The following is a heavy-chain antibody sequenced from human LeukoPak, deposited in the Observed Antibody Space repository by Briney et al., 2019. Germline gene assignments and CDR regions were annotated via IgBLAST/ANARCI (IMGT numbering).Heavy chain of an antibody. CDR1: AYTFTGYY. CDR2: INPNSGGT. J-gene: IGHJ4*02. D-gene: IGHD1-26*01. Sequence: GASVKVSCKASAYTFTGYYMHWVRQAPGQGLEWMGWINPNSGGTNYAQKFQGRVTMTRDTSISTAYMELSRLRSDDTAVYYCARASWELLLGFDYWGQGTLVTVSS. V-gene: IGHV1-2*02. CDR3: ARASWELLLGFDY.